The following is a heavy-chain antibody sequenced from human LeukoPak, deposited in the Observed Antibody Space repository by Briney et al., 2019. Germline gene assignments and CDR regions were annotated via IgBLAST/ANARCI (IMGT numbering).Heavy chain of an antibody. V-gene: IGHV4-39*01. CDR2: VFHSGST. CDR1: DASISSSYFY. J-gene: IGHJ4*02. CDR3: ARQRGGSWVNDY. D-gene: IGHD1-26*01. Sequence: SETLSLTCTVSDASISSSYFYWSWIRQPPGKGLEWIGNVFHSGSTHYSPSLKSRVTISVDTSRKQFSLRLSAATAADTAVYYCARQRGGSWVNDYWGQGTLVTVSA.